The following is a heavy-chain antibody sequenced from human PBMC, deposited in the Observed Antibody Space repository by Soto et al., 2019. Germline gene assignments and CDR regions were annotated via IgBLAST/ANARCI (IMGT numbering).Heavy chain of an antibody. D-gene: IGHD1-1*01. CDR3: ARGRYGDY. CDR2: ISAHNGNT. Sequence: QVHLVQSGAEVKKPGASVKVSCQGSGYTFTSYGITGVRQAPGQGLEWMGWISAHNGNTDYAQKLQGRVTVTRDTSTSTAYWELRSLRSDDTAVYYCARGRYGDYWGQGALVTVSS. J-gene: IGHJ4*02. CDR1: GYTFTSYG. V-gene: IGHV1-18*01.